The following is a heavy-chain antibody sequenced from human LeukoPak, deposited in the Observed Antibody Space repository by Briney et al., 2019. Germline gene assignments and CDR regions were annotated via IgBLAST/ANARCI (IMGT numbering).Heavy chain of an antibody. V-gene: IGHV3-7*01. Sequence: PGGSLRLSCTGSGFTFSSHWMSWVRQAPGRGLEWVANIKEDGSETYYLDSVKGRFTISRDNAKNSLYLQMNSLRAEDTAVYYCARDYYDHAFDIWGQGTMVTVSS. CDR1: GFTFSSHW. J-gene: IGHJ3*02. CDR2: IKEDGSET. CDR3: ARDYYDHAFDI. D-gene: IGHD3-22*01.